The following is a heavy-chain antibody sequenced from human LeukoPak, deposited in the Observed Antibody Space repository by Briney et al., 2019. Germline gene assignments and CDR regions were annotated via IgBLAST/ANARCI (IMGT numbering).Heavy chain of an antibody. Sequence: LGESLKISCKGSGYSFTTYWIGWVRQMPGKGLEWMGIIYPGDSDTRYSSSVPGQVTIPTDKSINNAYLQWSRLNASDTAMYFCPRATWQLVSPYYFDYWGQGTLVTVSS. CDR3: PRATWQLVSPYYFDY. D-gene: IGHD1-1*01. CDR2: IYPGDSDT. V-gene: IGHV5-51*01. CDR1: GYSFTTYW. J-gene: IGHJ4*02.